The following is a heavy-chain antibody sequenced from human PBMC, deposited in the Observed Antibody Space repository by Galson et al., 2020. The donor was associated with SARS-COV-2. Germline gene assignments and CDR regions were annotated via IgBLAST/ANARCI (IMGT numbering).Heavy chain of an antibody. Sequence: GGSLRLSCAASGFTFGFYGMHWVRQAPGQGLEWMAVISNDGSNKFYASSLKGRFTISRDNSKNILYLHMDSLRVEDTAVYYCAKDEDMVVIPPEEGYYYGMDVWGQGTTVTVSS. V-gene: IGHV3-30*18. J-gene: IGHJ6*02. CDR2: ISNDGSNK. CDR1: GFTFGFYG. D-gene: IGHD2-15*01. CDR3: AKDEDMVVIPPEEGYYYGMDV.